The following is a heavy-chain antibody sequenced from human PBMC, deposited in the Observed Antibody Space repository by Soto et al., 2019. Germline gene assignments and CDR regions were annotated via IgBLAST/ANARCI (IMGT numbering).Heavy chain of an antibody. Sequence: EVQLLESGGSLVQPGGSLRLSCAASAFTFKSYAMAWVRQAPGKGLEWVSSIAGSGGDISYADSVKGRFTISRDNSKNTLYLQMDSLRAEDTAIYYCAKKYRGTYPFDNWGQGTLVTVSS. CDR1: AFTFKSYA. V-gene: IGHV3-23*01. J-gene: IGHJ4*02. D-gene: IGHD1-26*01. CDR3: AKKYRGTYPFDN. CDR2: IAGSGGDI.